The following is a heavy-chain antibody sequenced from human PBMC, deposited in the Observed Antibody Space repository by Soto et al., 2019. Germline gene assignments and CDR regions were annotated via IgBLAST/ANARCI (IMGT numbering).Heavy chain of an antibody. V-gene: IGHV3-11*01. D-gene: IGHD6-19*01. J-gene: IGHJ4*02. CDR1: GFTFSDYY. Sequence: PGGSLRLSCAASGFTFSDYYMSWIRQAPGKGLEWVSYISSSGSTIYYAESVKGRFTISRDNAKNSLYLQMNSLRAEDTAVYYCASFDFVAPSGWSKVCDYWGQGTLVTVSS. CDR3: ASFDFVAPSGWSKVCDY. CDR2: ISSSGSTI.